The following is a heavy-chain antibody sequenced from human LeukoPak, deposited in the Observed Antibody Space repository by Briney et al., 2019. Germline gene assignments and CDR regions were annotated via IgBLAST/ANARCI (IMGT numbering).Heavy chain of an antibody. CDR2: IGWNSGSI. D-gene: IGHD6-13*01. CDR1: GFTFDDYA. Sequence: PGRSLRLSCAASGFTFDDYAMHWVRHAPGKGLEWVSGIGWNSGSIGYADSVNGRFTISRDNAKNSLYLQMNSLRAEATAVYYCARAESNSGIAVDYWGQGTLVTVSS. V-gene: IGHV3-9*01. J-gene: IGHJ4*02. CDR3: ARAESNSGIAVDY.